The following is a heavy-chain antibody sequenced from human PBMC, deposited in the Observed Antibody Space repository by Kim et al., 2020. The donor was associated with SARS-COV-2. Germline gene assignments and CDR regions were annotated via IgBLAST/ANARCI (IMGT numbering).Heavy chain of an antibody. CDR1: GFTFSSYD. CDR3: ARVSYYDILNGYGYYYYYSMDV. D-gene: IGHD3-9*01. J-gene: IGHJ6*03. Sequence: GGSLRLSCAASGFTFSSYDMHWVRQATGKGLEWVSTIGTAGDTYYPGSVKGRFTISRENAKNSLYLQMNSLRAGDTAVYYCARVSYYDILNGYGYYYYYSMDVWGKGTTVTVSS. V-gene: IGHV3-13*01. CDR2: IGTAGDT.